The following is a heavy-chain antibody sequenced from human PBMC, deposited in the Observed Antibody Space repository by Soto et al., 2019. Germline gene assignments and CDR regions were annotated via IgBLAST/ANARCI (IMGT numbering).Heavy chain of an antibody. D-gene: IGHD6-13*01. J-gene: IGHJ4*02. Sequence: QVQLVESGGGVVQPGRSLRLTCAASGFTFSSYGMHWDRQAPGKVLEWVAIIWYDGSNKYYADSVKGRFTISRDNSKNTLYLQMNSLRAEDTAVYYCASARAYSSSWYVDYWGQGTLVTVSS. CDR3: ASARAYSSSWYVDY. CDR2: IWYDGSNK. CDR1: GFTFSSYG. V-gene: IGHV3-33*01.